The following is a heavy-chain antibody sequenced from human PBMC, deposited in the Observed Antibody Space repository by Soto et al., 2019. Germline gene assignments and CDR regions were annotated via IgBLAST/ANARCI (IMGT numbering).Heavy chain of an antibody. CDR1: GFTSSSYA. CDR2: ISYDGSNK. D-gene: IGHD3-3*01. Sequence: PGGSLRLSCAASGFTSSSYAMHWVRQAPGKGLEWVAVISYDGSNKYYADSVKGRFTISRDNSKNTLYLQMNSLRAEDTAVYYCARDLDYDFWSGYYTYYYYGMDVWGQGTTGTVS. V-gene: IGHV3-30-3*01. J-gene: IGHJ6*02. CDR3: ARDLDYDFWSGYYTYYYYGMDV.